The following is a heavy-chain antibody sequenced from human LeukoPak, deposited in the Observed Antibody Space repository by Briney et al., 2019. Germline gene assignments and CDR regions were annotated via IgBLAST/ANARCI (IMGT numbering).Heavy chain of an antibody. J-gene: IGHJ4*02. Sequence: GASVRVSCEASGYTFTSFGISWVRQAPGQGLECMGWINAYNGNTKYALKVQGRVTMTTDTSTSTAYLELRSLRSDDTAIYYCAREIYGRFDYWGQGTLVTVSS. D-gene: IGHD4-17*01. CDR2: INAYNGNT. CDR1: GYTFTSFG. V-gene: IGHV1-18*01. CDR3: AREIYGRFDY.